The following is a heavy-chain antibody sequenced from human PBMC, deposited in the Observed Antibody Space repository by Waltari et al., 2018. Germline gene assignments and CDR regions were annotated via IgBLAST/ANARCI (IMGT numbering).Heavy chain of an antibody. CDR3: ARDLTGYYDDNNGYYYGPSVFDY. Sequence: QVHLAQSGAEVKKPGASVKLSCTASGYTPTSYTIHWVRQAHGQRLEWMGWISSGNGKTKYSQTLQGRLTITRDTSASTVYMEMNSVRSEDTAVYYCARDLTGYYDDNNGYYYGPSVFDYWGQGTLVTVSS. CDR1: GYTPTSYT. V-gene: IGHV1-3*01. J-gene: IGHJ4*02. D-gene: IGHD3-22*01. CDR2: ISSGNGKT.